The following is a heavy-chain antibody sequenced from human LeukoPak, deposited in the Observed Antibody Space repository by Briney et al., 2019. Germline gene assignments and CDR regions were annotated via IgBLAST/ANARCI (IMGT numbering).Heavy chain of an antibody. J-gene: IGHJ4*02. V-gene: IGHV3-23*01. Sequence: GGSLRLSCAASGFTFSSYAMSWVRQAPGKGLEWVSAISGSGGSTYYADSVKGRFTIARDNAKNTLYLQMNSLRAEDTAVYYCAKVLAQQSGRGRYFAYWGQGPLVTVSS. CDR2: ISGSGGST. CDR3: AKVLAQQSGRGRYFAY. D-gene: IGHD3-10*01. CDR1: GFTFSSYA.